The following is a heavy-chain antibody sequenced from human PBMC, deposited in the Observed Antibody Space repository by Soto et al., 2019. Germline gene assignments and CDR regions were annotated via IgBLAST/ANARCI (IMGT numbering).Heavy chain of an antibody. Sequence: EVQLVESGGGLVKPGGSLRLSCAASGFTFSNAWMSWVRQAPGKGLEWVGRIKSKTDGGTTDYAAPVKGRFTISRDDSKNTLYLQMNSLKTEDTAVYYCTTGIAAAVRNYYYTDVWGKGTTVTVSS. J-gene: IGHJ6*03. D-gene: IGHD6-13*01. V-gene: IGHV3-15*01. CDR2: IKSKTDGGTT. CDR1: GFTFSNAW. CDR3: TTGIAAAVRNYYYTDV.